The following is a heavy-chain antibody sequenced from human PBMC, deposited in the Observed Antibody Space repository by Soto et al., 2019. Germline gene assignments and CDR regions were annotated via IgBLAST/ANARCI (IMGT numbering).Heavy chain of an antibody. Sequence: EVQLLESGGGLVQPGGSLRLSCAASGLTFNSYAMTWVRQAPGRGLEWVSGDDGSGFTSYHADSVKGRFTISRDNSKNTLYLQMNSLRAEDTAVYYCAKALGLYCGGDCFDAFDVWGQGAMVSVSS. V-gene: IGHV3-23*01. CDR3: AKALGLYCGGDCFDAFDV. J-gene: IGHJ3*01. CDR1: GLTFNSYA. D-gene: IGHD2-21*02. CDR2: DDGSGFTS.